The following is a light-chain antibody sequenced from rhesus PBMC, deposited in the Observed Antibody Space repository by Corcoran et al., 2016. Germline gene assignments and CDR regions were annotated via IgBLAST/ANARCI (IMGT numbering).Light chain of an antibody. Sequence: DIQMTQSPSSLSAFVGDRVSITCRASQDISNDLAWYQQKPGEAPKLLIFEASNLKSGIPSRFSGSGSGSDFTLTISSLRSEDFATYYCQHYFTTPYSFGQGTKVEI. V-gene: IGKV1-25*01. J-gene: IGKJ2*01. CDR2: EAS. CDR3: QHYFTTPYS. CDR1: QDISND.